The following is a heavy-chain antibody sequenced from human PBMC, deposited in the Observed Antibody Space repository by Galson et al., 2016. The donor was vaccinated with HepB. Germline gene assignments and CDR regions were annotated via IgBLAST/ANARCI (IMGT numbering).Heavy chain of an antibody. Sequence: TLSLTCTVSGGSVTDGGYYWSWIRQHTGKGLEWIGNIYYSGNTYYNPSLKSRVSISMDTSKNQFSLGLSSVTAADTAVYYCARDVVRDYDSSGSYVFDIWGQGTMVTVSS. CDR3: ARDVVRDYDSSGSYVFDI. V-gene: IGHV4-31*03. CDR1: GGSVTDGGYY. D-gene: IGHD3-22*01. CDR2: IYYSGNT. J-gene: IGHJ3*02.